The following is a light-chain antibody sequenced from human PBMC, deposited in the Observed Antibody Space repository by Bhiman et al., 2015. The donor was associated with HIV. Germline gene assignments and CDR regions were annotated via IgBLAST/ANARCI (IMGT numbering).Light chain of an antibody. J-gene: IGLJ3*02. CDR3: GTWDSSLSVWV. CDR2: DNN. V-gene: IGLV1-51*01. CDR1: SPNIGNNF. Sequence: QSVLTQPPSVSAAPGQKVTISCSGSSPNIGNNFLSWYQQLPGTAPKLLIYDNNKRPSGIPDRFSDSKSGTSATLGITGLQTGDETDYYCGTWDSSLSVWVFGGGTKLTVL.